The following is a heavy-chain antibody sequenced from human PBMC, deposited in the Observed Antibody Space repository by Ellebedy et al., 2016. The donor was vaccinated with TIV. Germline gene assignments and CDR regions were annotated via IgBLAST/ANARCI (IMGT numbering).Heavy chain of an antibody. V-gene: IGHV1-18*01. D-gene: IGHD3-3*01. CDR3: ARDRRRIVRFLEWFGDRYYGMDV. CDR1: GYTFTSYG. J-gene: IGHJ6*02. Sequence: AASVKVSCKASGYTFTSYGISWVRQAPGQGLEWMGWISAYNGNTNYAQKLQGRVTVTTDTSTSTASMELRSLRSDDTAVYYCARDRRRIVRFLEWFGDRYYGMDVWGQGTTVTVSS. CDR2: ISAYNGNT.